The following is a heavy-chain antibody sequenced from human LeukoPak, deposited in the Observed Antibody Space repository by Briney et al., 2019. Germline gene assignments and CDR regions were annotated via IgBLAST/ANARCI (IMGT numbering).Heavy chain of an antibody. V-gene: IGHV3-74*01. CDR1: GFTFSSYW. Sequence: GSLRLSCAASGFTFSSYWMHWVRQAPGKGLVWVSRIHSDGSSTSYADSVKGRFTISRDNAKNTLYLQMNSLRAEDTAVYYCARERGLWLIAARRNWFDPWGQGTLVTVSS. J-gene: IGHJ5*02. CDR3: ARERGLWLIAARRNWFDP. CDR2: IHSDGSST. D-gene: IGHD6-6*01.